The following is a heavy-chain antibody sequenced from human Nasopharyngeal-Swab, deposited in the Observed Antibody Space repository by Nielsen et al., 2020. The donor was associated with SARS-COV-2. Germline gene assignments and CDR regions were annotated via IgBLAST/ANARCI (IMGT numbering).Heavy chain of an antibody. Sequence: WIRPPPGKGLEWVANIKQDGSEKYYVDSVKGRITISRDNAKNSLYLQMNSLRAEDTALYHCARGAEQPGDYYYGMDVWGQGTTVTVSS. CDR2: IKQDGSEK. CDR3: ARGAEQPGDYYYGMDV. D-gene: IGHD6-13*01. V-gene: IGHV3-7*03. J-gene: IGHJ6*02.